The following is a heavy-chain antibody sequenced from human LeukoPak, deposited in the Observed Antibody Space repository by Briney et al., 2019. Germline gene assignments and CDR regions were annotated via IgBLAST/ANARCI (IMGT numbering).Heavy chain of an antibody. V-gene: IGHV1-2*02. CDR1: GYTFTGYY. CDR3: ARDHNILTGYYPTYAFDI. CDR2: VNPNIGVT. Sequence: GASVKVSCKASGYTFTGYYMHWVRQAPGQGLEWMGWVNPNIGVTNYAQNFQGRVTMTSDTSIDTSYMELSSLRSDDTAVYYCARDHNILTGYYPTYAFDIWGQGTFVIVSS. J-gene: IGHJ3*02. D-gene: IGHD3-9*01.